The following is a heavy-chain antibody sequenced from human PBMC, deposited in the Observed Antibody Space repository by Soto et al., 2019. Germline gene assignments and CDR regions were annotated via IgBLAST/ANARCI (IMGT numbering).Heavy chain of an antibody. CDR1: GGSISSYY. D-gene: IGHD5-18*01. Sequence: SETLSLTCTVSGGSISSYYWSWIRQPPGKGLEWIGYIYYSGSTNYNPSLKSRVTISVDTSKNQFSLKLSSVTAADTAVYYCARGAARIQLWLSYYGMDVWGQGTTVTVSS. CDR2: IYYSGST. CDR3: ARGAARIQLWLSYYGMDV. J-gene: IGHJ6*02. V-gene: IGHV4-59*01.